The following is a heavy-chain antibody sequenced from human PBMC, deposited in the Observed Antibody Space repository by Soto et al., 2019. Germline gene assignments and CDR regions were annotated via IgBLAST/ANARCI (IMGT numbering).Heavy chain of an antibody. D-gene: IGHD5-18*01. CDR2: IYWDDDK. CDR3: AHKPYSFRWAVDY. Sequence: QITLKESGPTLVKPTQTLTLTCSFSGFSLSTNGVGVGWIRQPPGTALAWLALIYWDDDKRYSPSLNTRLTITTDTSKNQVVLTMTNMDPVDTATYYCAHKPYSFRWAVDYWGQGALVTVSS. J-gene: IGHJ4*02. CDR1: GFSLSTNGVG. V-gene: IGHV2-5*02.